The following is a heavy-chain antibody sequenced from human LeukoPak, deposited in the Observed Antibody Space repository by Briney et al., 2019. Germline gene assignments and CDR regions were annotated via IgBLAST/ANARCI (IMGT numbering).Heavy chain of an antibody. V-gene: IGHV4-39*07. D-gene: IGHD6-13*01. Sequence: SETLSLTCTVSGGSISSSSYYWGWIRQPPGKGLEWIGSIYYSGSTYYNPSLKSRATISVDTSKNQFSLKLSSVTAADTAVYYCASGGYSSSWYVSWGQGTLVTVSS. J-gene: IGHJ5*02. CDR3: ASGGYSSSWYVS. CDR1: GGSISSSSYY. CDR2: IYYSGST.